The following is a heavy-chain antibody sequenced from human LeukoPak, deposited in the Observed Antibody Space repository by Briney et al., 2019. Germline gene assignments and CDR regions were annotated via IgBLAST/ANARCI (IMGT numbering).Heavy chain of an antibody. V-gene: IGHV4-30-2*01. CDR2: IYHSGST. CDR1: GGSISSGGYS. CDR3: ARDGYYYDSSGYGFDI. D-gene: IGHD3-22*01. J-gene: IGHJ3*02. Sequence: SETLSLTCAVSGGSISSGGYSWSWIRQPPGKGLEWIGYIYHSGSTYYNPSLKSRVTISVDRSKNQFSPKLSSVTATDTAVYYCARDGYYYDSSGYGFDIWGQGTMVTVSS.